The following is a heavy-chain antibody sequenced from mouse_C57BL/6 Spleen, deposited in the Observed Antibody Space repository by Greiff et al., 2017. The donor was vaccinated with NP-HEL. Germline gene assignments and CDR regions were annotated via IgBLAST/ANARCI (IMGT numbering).Heavy chain of an antibody. D-gene: IGHD2-4*01. CDR3: ARETYDYDGGTWFAY. V-gene: IGHV5-16*01. Sequence: EVQVVESEGGLVQPGSSMKLSCTASGFTFSDYYMAWVRQVPEKGLEWVANINYDGSSTYYLDSLKSRFIISRDNAKNILYLQMSSLKSEDTATYYCARETYDYDGGTWFAYWGQGTLVTVSA. J-gene: IGHJ3*01. CDR1: GFTFSDYY. CDR2: INYDGSST.